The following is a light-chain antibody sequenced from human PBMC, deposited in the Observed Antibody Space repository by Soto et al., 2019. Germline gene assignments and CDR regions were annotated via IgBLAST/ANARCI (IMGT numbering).Light chain of an antibody. CDR3: RQRYNWPLT. Sequence: TVLTQSPATLSLSPGERATLSCKASQSSGNSLGWFQQKPGQAPRLLIDDAFNRATGIPARLTGSGSGSDFTLTISSLEPEDFGVYYCRQRYNWPLTFGGGTKVEIK. CDR2: DAF. J-gene: IGKJ4*01. CDR1: QSSGNS. V-gene: IGKV3-11*01.